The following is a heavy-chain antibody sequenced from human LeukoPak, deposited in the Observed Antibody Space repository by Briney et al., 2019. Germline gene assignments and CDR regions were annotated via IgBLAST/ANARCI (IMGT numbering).Heavy chain of an antibody. V-gene: IGHV3-23*01. J-gene: IGHJ5*02. D-gene: IGHD6-13*01. CDR1: GFTFSSYA. CDR3: AKLYSSSWYGGNWFDP. CDR2: ISGSGGST. Sequence: GGSLRPSCAASGFTFSSYAMSWVRQAPGKGLEWVSAISGSGGSTYYADSVKGRFTISRDNSKNTLYLQMNSLRAEDTAVYYCAKLYSSSWYGGNWFDPWGQGTLVTVSS.